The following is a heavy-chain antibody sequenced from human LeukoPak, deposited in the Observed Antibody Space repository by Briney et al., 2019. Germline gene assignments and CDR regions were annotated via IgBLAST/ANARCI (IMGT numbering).Heavy chain of an antibody. CDR3: ARQYCSGGSCYFDY. V-gene: IGHV3-66*04. J-gene: IGHJ4*02. D-gene: IGHD2-15*01. CDR2: IYSGGST. Sequence: GSLRLSCAASGFTVSSNSMSWVRQAPGKGLEWVSVIYSGGSTYYADSVKGRFTFSRDNSKNTLYLQMNSLRAEDAAVYYCARQYCSGGSCYFDYWGQGTLVTVSS. CDR1: GFTVSSNS.